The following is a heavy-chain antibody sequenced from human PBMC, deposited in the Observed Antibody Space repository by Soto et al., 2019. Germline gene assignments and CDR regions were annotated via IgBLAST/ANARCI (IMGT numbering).Heavy chain of an antibody. CDR3: AKDVLTGFFDN. V-gene: IGHV3-23*01. J-gene: IGHJ4*02. D-gene: IGHD3-9*01. Sequence: PGGSLRLSCAASGFTFSNYAMAWVRRAPGKGLEWVSRISSSGGSTYYADSVKGRFIISRDNSKNALDLQLNSLRAEDTALYYCAKDVLTGFFDNWGQGTLVTVSS. CDR2: ISSSGGST. CDR1: GFTFSNYA.